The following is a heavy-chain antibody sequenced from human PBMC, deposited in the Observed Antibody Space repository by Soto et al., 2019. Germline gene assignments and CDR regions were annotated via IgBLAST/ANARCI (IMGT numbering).Heavy chain of an antibody. J-gene: IGHJ4*02. D-gene: IGHD5-18*01. CDR3: AKDLYTAMAPEGLDY. CDR1: GFNFSSYG. V-gene: IGHV3-30*18. CDR2: ISYDGSNK. Sequence: PGGSLRLSCAASGFNFSSYGMHWVRQAPGKGLEWVAVISYDGSNKYYADSVKGRFTISRDNSKNTLYLQMNSLRAEDTAVYYCAKDLYTAMAPEGLDYWGQGTLVTVSS.